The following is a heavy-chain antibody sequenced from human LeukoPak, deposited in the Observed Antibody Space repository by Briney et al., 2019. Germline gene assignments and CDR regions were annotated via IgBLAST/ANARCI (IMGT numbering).Heavy chain of an antibody. CDR2: IYYSGST. CDR3: ALRIGYSSGWYS. D-gene: IGHD6-19*01. J-gene: IGHJ4*02. Sequence: KPSETLSLTCTVSGGSISSSSYYWGWIRQPPGKGLEWIGSIYYSGSTYYNPSLKSRVTISVDTSKNQFSLKLSSVTAADTAVYYCALRIGYSSGWYSWGQGTLVTVSS. CDR1: GGSISSSSYY. V-gene: IGHV4-39*01.